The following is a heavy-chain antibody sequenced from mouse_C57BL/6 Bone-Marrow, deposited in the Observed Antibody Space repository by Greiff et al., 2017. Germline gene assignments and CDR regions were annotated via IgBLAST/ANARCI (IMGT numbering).Heavy chain of an antibody. CDR3: ANSNSYFDY. CDR1: GYTFTSYM. CDR2: INPSSGYT. J-gene: IGHJ2*01. D-gene: IGHD4-1*01. V-gene: IGHV1-4*01. Sequence: QVQLQQSGAELARPGASVKMSCKASGYTFTSYMMHWVKQRPGQGLEWIGYINPSSGYTKYNQKFKDKATLTADKSSSTAYMQLSSLTSEASAVYYCANSNSYFDYWGQGTTLTVSS.